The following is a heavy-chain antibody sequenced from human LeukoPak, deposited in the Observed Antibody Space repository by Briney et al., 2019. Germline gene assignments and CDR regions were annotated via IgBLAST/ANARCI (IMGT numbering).Heavy chain of an antibody. V-gene: IGHV4-59*01. CDR2: IYYSGST. J-gene: IGHJ6*04. Sequence: SETLSLTCTVSGGSISSYYWSWIRQPPGKGLEWIGYIYYSGSTNYIPSLKSRVTISVDTSKNQFSLKLSSVTAADTAVYYCARTPPYCSGGSCYPVIYYYGMDVWGKGTTVTVSS. D-gene: IGHD2-15*01. CDR1: GGSISSYY. CDR3: ARTPPYCSGGSCYPVIYYYGMDV.